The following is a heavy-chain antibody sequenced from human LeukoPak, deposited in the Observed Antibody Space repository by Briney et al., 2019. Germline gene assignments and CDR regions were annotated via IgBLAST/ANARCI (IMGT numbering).Heavy chain of an antibody. J-gene: IGHJ5*02. D-gene: IGHD3-3*01. CDR1: GGSISSYY. CDR2: IYYSGST. CDR3: ARVNGGYDFWSGYYTATNWFDP. Sequence: SETLSLTCTVSGGSISSYYWSWIRQPPGKGLEWIGYIYYSGSTNYNPSLKSRVTISVDTSKNQFSLKLSSVTAADTAVYYCARVNGGYDFWSGYYTATNWFDPWGQGTLVTVSS. V-gene: IGHV4-59*01.